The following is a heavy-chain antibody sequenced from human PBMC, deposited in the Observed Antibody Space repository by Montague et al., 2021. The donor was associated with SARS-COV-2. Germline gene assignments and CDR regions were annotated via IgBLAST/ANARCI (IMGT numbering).Heavy chain of an antibody. V-gene: IGHV4-59*01. D-gene: IGHD2-15*01. CDR3: ARAQNICFIANCVNYFDL. CDR1: GGSTSNYY. CDR2: IFYTGST. Sequence: SETLSLTCSVSGGSTSNYYWTWIRQSPGKGLQWIGYIFYTGSTKFYPPLKSRVSMSLDTSKNHFSLRLSAVTAADTARYYCARAQNICFIANCVNYFDLWGLGALVTVSS. J-gene: IGHJ4*02.